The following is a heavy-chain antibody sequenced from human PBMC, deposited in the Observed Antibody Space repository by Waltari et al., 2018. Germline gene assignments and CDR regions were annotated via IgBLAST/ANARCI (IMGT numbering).Heavy chain of an antibody. CDR3: ARSRQLYSSGLDY. V-gene: IGHV4-34*01. CDR1: GGSFSGYY. D-gene: IGHD6-19*01. CDR2: INHSGRT. Sequence: QVQLQQWGAGLLKPSETLSLTCAVYGGSFSGYYWSWIRQPPGKGLEWIGEINHSGRTTYTPSLKIRVTISVDPSKNQFPLKLSSVTAADTAVYYCARSRQLYSSGLDYWGQGTLVTVSS. J-gene: IGHJ4*02.